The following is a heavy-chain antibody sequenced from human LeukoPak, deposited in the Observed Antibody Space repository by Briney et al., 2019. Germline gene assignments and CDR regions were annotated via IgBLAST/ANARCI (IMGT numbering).Heavy chain of an antibody. D-gene: IGHD1-26*01. CDR1: GGSISSYY. Sequence: SETLSLTCTVSGGSISSYYWSWIRQHPGKGLEWIGYIYYSGSSYYNPSLRSRVTISVDTSKNHFSLKLSSVTAADTAVYYCARDVVTLMGATRVFWFDPWGQGTLVTVSS. CDR2: IYYSGSS. CDR3: ARDVVTLMGATRVFWFDP. V-gene: IGHV4-59*06. J-gene: IGHJ5*02.